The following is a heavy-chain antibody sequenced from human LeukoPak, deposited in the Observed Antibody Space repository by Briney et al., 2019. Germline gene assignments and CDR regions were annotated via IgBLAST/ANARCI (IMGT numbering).Heavy chain of an antibody. Sequence: GESLQISCKGSGYSFTNYWIGWVRQMPGKGLEWMGIIYPGDSNTRYSPSFQGHVTISADKSIRTPYLQRSSLKASDTAMYYCARQISSRSAGLDVWGKGTTVTVSA. V-gene: IGHV5-51*01. D-gene: IGHD6-13*01. J-gene: IGHJ6*04. CDR1: GYSFTNYW. CDR3: ARQISSRSAGLDV. CDR2: IYPGDSNT.